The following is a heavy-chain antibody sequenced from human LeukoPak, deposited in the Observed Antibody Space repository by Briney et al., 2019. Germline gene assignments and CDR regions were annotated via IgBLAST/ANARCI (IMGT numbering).Heavy chain of an antibody. CDR1: GFTFSNAW. CDR2: IKSKTDGGTT. J-gene: IGHJ4*02. V-gene: IGHV3-15*01. D-gene: IGHD2-15*01. CDR3: TTDRFLSAAERRGYYFDY. Sequence: GGSLRLSCAASGFTFSNAWMSWVPQAPGKGREWVGRIKSKTDGGTTDYAEPVKGRFTISRDDPKNTLYLQMNSLKTEDTAVYYCTTDRFLSAAERRGYYFDYWGQGTLVTVSS.